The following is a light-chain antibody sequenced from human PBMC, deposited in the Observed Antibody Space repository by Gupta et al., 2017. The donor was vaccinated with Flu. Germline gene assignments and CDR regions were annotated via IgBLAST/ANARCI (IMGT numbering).Light chain of an antibody. CDR2: KNN. CDR1: ISNIGNNP. J-gene: IGLJ2*01. Sequence: QSVLTQPHSASGTPGQRVTLSCFGSISNIGNNPVYWYQQLPGSAPILLVYKNNQRPSGVPDRFSASKSGTSASLAISGLRSEDEADYYCATWDDNVSGPIFDGGTMLTVL. CDR3: ATWDDNVSGPI. V-gene: IGLV1-47*01.